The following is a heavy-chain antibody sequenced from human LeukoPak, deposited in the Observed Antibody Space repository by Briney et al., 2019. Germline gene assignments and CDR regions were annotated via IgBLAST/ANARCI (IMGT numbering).Heavy chain of an antibody. Sequence: GESLKISCKGSGYSFTNYWIGWVRQMPGKGLEWMGIIYPGDSDTRYSPSFQGQVTISADKSISTAYLQWSSLKASDTAMYYCARTLGYCSSTSCYGGFDPWGQGTLVTVSS. D-gene: IGHD2-2*01. CDR1: GYSFTNYW. V-gene: IGHV5-51*01. CDR3: ARTLGYCSSTSCYGGFDP. CDR2: IYPGDSDT. J-gene: IGHJ5*02.